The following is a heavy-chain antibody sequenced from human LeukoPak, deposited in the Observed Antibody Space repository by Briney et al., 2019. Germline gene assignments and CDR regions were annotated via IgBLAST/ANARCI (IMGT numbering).Heavy chain of an antibody. CDR2: INPNSGGT. D-gene: IGHD3-10*01. Sequence: EASVKVSCKASGYTFTGYYMHWVRQAPGQGLEWMGWINPNSGGTNYAQKFQGRVTMTRDTSISAAYMELSRLRSDDTAVYYCASYYYGSGLYNWFDPWGQGTLVTVSS. CDR3: ASYYYGSGLYNWFDP. CDR1: GYTFTGYY. J-gene: IGHJ5*02. V-gene: IGHV1-2*02.